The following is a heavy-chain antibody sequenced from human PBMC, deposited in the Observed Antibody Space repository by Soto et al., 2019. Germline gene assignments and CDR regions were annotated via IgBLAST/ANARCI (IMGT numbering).Heavy chain of an antibody. D-gene: IGHD3-22*01. J-gene: IGHJ4*02. Sequence: SETLSLTCAVYGGSFSGYYWSWIRQPPGKGLEWIGEINHSGSTNHNPSLKSRVTISVDTSKNQFSLKLSSVTAADTAVYYCARGGYDSSGYYFDYWGQGTLVTVSS. CDR3: ARGGYDSSGYYFDY. V-gene: IGHV4-34*01. CDR2: INHSGST. CDR1: GGSFSGYY.